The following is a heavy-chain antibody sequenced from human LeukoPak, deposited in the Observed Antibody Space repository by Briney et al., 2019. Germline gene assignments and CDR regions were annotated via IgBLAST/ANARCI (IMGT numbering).Heavy chain of an antibody. Sequence: GGSLRLSCTVSGFTVSGNSMSWVRQAPGKGLEWVSFIYSGGNTHYSDSVKGRFTISRDNAKNSLYLQMNSLRAEDTAVYYCVRDGRRDIAGVMRLFDYRGQGTLVTVSS. CDR2: IYSGGNT. CDR1: GFTVSGNS. J-gene: IGHJ4*02. CDR3: VRDGRRDIAGVMRLFDY. D-gene: IGHD3-16*01. V-gene: IGHV3-53*01.